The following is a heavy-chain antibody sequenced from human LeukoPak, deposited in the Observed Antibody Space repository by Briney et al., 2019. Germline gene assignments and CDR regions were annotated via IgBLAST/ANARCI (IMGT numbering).Heavy chain of an antibody. D-gene: IGHD3-10*01. CDR2: ISGTSSYM. Sequence: GGSLRLSCVAYGFNFRDYSMNWVRQAPGKGLDWVSGISGTSSYMYYGDSVKGRFTVSRDNAKNSLYLQMESLRVEDTAVCSCARDLHYYGSGPWGQGTLVTVSS. V-gene: IGHV3-21*01. CDR1: GFNFRDYS. CDR3: ARDLHYYGSGP. J-gene: IGHJ5*02.